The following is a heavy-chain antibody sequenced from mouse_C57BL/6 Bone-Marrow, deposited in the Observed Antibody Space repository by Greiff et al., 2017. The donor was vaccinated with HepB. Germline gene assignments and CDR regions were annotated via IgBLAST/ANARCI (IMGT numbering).Heavy chain of an antibody. Sequence: EVKLVESGPGLAKPSQTLSLTCSVTGYSITSDYWNWIRQFPGNKLEYMGYISYSGSTYYNPSLKSRISITRDTSKNQYYLQLNSVTTEDTATNYCARLGPRYAMDYWGQGTSVTVSS. V-gene: IGHV3-8*01. CDR3: ARLGPRYAMDY. CDR1: GYSITSDY. CDR2: ISYSGST. J-gene: IGHJ4*01.